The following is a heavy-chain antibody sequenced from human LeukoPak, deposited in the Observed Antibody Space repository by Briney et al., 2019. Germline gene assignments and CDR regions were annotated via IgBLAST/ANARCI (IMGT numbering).Heavy chain of an antibody. V-gene: IGHV4-61*02. CDR3: ARDSSSGWYQDY. D-gene: IGHD6-19*01. CDR1: GGSISSGGYY. J-gene: IGHJ4*02. CDR2: IYTSGST. Sequence: SETLSLTCAVSGGSISSGGYYWSWIRQPAGKGLEWIGRIYTSGSTNYNPSLKSRVTMSVDTSKNQFSLKLSSVTAADTAVYYCARDSSSGWYQDYWGQGTLVTVSS.